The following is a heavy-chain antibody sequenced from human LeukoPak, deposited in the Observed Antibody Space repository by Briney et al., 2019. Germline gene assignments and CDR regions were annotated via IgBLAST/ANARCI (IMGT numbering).Heavy chain of an antibody. CDR2: VKGKTAAGAP. V-gene: IGHV3-15*01. Sequence: GGSLRLSCAASGFTFTSAWMSWVRQAPGKGLEWVGRVKGKTAAGAPDYVASVKGRFTISRDDSKNTLFLQMSSLKTEDTAVYYCITGDYDFWSGFYSPNHYFDYWGQGTLVTVSS. CDR1: GFTFTSAW. CDR3: ITGDYDFWSGFYSPNHYFDY. J-gene: IGHJ4*02. D-gene: IGHD3-3*01.